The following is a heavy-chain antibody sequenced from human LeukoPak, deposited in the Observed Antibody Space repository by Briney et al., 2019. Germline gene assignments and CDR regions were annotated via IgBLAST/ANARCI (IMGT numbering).Heavy chain of an antibody. CDR3: ARDSGTTGEVKFDP. V-gene: IGHV4-4*07. J-gene: IGHJ5*02. D-gene: IGHD3-10*01. CDR1: GGSINSY. Sequence: SETLSLTCTVSGGSINSYWIWIRQPAGKGLEWIGRISGSGTITYNPALQSRLSISIDTSKNQFSLKLMSVTAADTAVYYCARDSGTTGEVKFDPWGQGTLVTVSS. CDR2: ISGSGTI.